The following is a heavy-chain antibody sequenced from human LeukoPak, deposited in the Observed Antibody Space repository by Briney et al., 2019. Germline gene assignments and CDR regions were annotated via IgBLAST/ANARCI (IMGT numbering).Heavy chain of an antibody. Sequence: SETLSLTCTVSGGSISSYYWSWIRQPPGKGLEWIGYIYYSGSTYYNPSHKSRVTISVDTSKNQFSLKLSSVTAADTAVYYCAXXXXXXLFRDNPLGQSFDYWGQGTLVTVSS. V-gene: IGHV4-59*04. CDR3: AXXXXXXLFRDNPLGQSFDY. CDR1: GGSISSYY. J-gene: IGHJ4*02. D-gene: IGHD3-3*01. CDR2: IYYSGST.